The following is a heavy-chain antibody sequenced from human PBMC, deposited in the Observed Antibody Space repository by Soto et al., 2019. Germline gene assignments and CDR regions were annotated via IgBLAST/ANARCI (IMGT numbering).Heavy chain of an antibody. J-gene: IGHJ4*02. D-gene: IGHD2-15*01. V-gene: IGHV4-59*08. CDR3: ARLRVDGREYYYNDY. CDR1: GGSIGTFH. Sequence: SETLSLTCSVSGGSIGTFHWSWIRQPPGKGLEWIGYVHYSGTTDSNPPLRRRVTMSMDTSKNHFSLNLKSVTAADTAVYYCARLRVDGREYYYNDYWGQGIRVT. CDR2: VHYSGTT.